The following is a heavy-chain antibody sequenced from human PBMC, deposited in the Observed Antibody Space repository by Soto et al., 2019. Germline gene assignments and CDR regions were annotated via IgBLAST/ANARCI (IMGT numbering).Heavy chain of an antibody. V-gene: IGHV3-53*01. Sequence: PGGALTLSCAARGVTVSRYSRRWVRQAPGKGLEWVSVIYSGGSTYYADSVKGRFTISRDNSKNTLYLQMNSLRAEDTAVYYCASRGRGYSYGITDYWGQGTLVTVSS. CDR2: IYSGGST. CDR1: GVTVSRYS. CDR3: ASRGRGYSYGITDY. D-gene: IGHD5-18*01. J-gene: IGHJ4*02.